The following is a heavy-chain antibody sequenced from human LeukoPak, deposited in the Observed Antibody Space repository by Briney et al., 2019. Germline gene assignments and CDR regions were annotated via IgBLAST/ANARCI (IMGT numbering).Heavy chain of an antibody. V-gene: IGHV4-59*08. CDR2: IYYSEST. CDR3: ARSAYYYDSNRGSYFDY. J-gene: IGHJ4*02. Sequence: SETLSLTCTVSGGSISSYCWSWIRQPPGKGLEWIGYIYYSESTNYNPSLKSRVTISVDTSKNQFSLKLSSVTAADTAVYYCARSAYYYDSNRGSYFDYWGQGTLVTVSS. CDR1: GGSISSYC. D-gene: IGHD3-22*01.